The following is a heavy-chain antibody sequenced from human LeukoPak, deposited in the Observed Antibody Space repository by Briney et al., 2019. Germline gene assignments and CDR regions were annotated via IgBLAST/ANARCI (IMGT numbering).Heavy chain of an antibody. J-gene: IGHJ4*02. CDR1: GFTFSSYG. D-gene: IGHD6-13*01. CDR3: ARDLGTGAAVESFDY. CDR2: ISYDGSNK. V-gene: IGHV3-30*03. Sequence: GGSLRLSCAASGFTFSSYGMHWVRQAPGKGLEWVAVISYDGSNKYYADSVKGRFTISRDNSKNTLYLQMNSLRAEDTAVYYCARDLGTGAAVESFDYWGQGTLVTVSS.